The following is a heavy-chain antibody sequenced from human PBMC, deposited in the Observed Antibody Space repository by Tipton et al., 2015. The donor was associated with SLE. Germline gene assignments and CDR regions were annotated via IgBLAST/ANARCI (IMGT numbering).Heavy chain of an antibody. V-gene: IGHV4-59*02. CDR1: GGSVNGHF. CDR3: ARLTPWGYDY. D-gene: IGHD7-27*01. Sequence: PGLVKPSETLSLTCTVSGGSVNGHFWSWVRQFPGKGLEWIGYIHYSGATVYNPSLESRVTISVDTSKNQFSLSLISVTAADTAVYYCARLTPWGYDYWGPGMLVTVSS. J-gene: IGHJ4*02. CDR2: IHYSGAT.